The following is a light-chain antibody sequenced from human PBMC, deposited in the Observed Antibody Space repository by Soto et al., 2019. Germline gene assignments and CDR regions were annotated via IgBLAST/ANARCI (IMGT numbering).Light chain of an antibody. J-gene: IGKJ3*01. Sequence: DIVMTQSPDSLGVSLGERVTINCKSSQSLVYSPNNKNYLAWYQQKRGQPPRLLVHWASTRQSGVPERFSGSGSGTDFTLTISSLQAEDVAVCFCQQYYTSPFTFGPGTKVDIK. CDR2: WAS. CDR1: QSLVYSPNNKNY. V-gene: IGKV4-1*01. CDR3: QQYYTSPFT.